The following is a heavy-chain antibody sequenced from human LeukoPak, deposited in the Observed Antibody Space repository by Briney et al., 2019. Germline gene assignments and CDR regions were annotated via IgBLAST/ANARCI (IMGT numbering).Heavy chain of an antibody. CDR1: GFTFSSYG. D-gene: IGHD3-9*01. V-gene: IGHV3-33*01. J-gene: IGHJ4*02. Sequence: GGSLRLSCAASGFTFSSYGMHWVRQAPGKGLEWVAVIWYDGNNKYYADSVKGRFTISRDNSKNMLYLQMNSLRAEDTAVYYCARSTSSEYDIYHFDYWGQGTLVTVSS. CDR2: IWYDGNNK. CDR3: ARSTSSEYDIYHFDY.